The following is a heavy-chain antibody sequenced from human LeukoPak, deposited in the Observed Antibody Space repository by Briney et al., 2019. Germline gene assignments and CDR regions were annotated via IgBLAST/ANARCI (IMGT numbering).Heavy chain of an antibody. D-gene: IGHD5-12*01. V-gene: IGHV4-59*01. CDR1: GGSISSYY. J-gene: IGHJ5*02. CDR2: IYYSGST. Sequence: SETLSLTCTVSGGSISSYYWSWIRQPPGKGLEWIGYIYYSGSTNYNPSLKSRVTISVDTSKNQFSLKLSSVTAADTAVYYCARGNPPGMVASVGGWFDPWGQGTLVTVSS. CDR3: ARGNPPGMVASVGGWFDP.